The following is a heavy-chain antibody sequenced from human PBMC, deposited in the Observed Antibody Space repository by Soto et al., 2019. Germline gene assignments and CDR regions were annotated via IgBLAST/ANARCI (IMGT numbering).Heavy chain of an antibody. J-gene: IGHJ6*03. CDR2: INPNSGGT. CDR1: GYTFTGYY. D-gene: IGHD3-3*01. Sequence: ASVKVSCKASGYTFTGYYMHWVRQAPGQGLEWMGWINPNSGGTNYAQKFQGWVTMTRDTSISTAYMELSRLRSDDTDVYYCARGRNYYFWSRHPPYYMDVWCKAITVTVS. V-gene: IGHV1-2*04. CDR3: ARGRNYYFWSRHPPYYMDV.